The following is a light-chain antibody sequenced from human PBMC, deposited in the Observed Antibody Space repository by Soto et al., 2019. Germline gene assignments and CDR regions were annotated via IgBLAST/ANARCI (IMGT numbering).Light chain of an antibody. CDR2: AAS. Sequence: DIQMTQSPSSVSASIGDRVTITCRATQPISSWLAWYQQKPGKAPSLLTYAASNLQSGVPSRFSGSGSGTDFTLTISSLQPEDFATYYCQQANSFPLTFGGGTKVEIK. J-gene: IGKJ4*01. CDR1: QPISSW. CDR3: QQANSFPLT. V-gene: IGKV1-12*01.